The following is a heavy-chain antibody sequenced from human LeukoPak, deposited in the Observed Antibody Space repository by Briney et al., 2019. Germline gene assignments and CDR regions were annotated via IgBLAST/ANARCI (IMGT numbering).Heavy chain of an antibody. CDR3: AREVSYCSGGSCHCYYYGMDV. Sequence: GGSLRLSCAASGFTFSSYWMHWVRQGPGKGLVWVSRIKSGGSSTSYADSVKGRFTISRDNAKNTLYLQMNSLRAEDTAVYYCAREVSYCSGGSCHCYYYGMDVWGQGTTVTVSS. CDR2: IKSGGSST. V-gene: IGHV3-74*01. D-gene: IGHD2-15*01. CDR1: GFTFSSYW. J-gene: IGHJ6*02.